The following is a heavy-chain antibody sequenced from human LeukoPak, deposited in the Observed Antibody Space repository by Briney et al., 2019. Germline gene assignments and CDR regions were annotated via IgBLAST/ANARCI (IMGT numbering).Heavy chain of an antibody. CDR2: ISDPHSGSQT. CDR3: AKGEGTKGHYYFEY. V-gene: IGHV3-23*01. Sequence: GGSLRLSCAASGFTFSSYTMNWVRQALGQGLEWVSTISDPHSGSQTHYADSVKGWFTISRDDSQNTVYLQMDSLRDEDTAVYYCAKGEGTKGHYYFEYWGQGTLVTVSS. D-gene: IGHD2-8*01. J-gene: IGHJ4*02. CDR1: GFTFSSYT.